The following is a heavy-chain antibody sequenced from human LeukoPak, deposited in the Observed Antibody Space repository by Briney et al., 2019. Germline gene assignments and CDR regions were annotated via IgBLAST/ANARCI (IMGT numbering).Heavy chain of an antibody. Sequence: ASAKVSCKASGYTFTSYGISWVRQAPGQGLEWMGWISAYNGNTNYAQKLQGRVTMTTDTSTSTAYMELRSLRSDDTAVYYCARDCQRYCSFYYYMDVWGKGTTVTVSS. CDR3: ARDCQRYCSFYYYMDV. D-gene: IGHD2-15*01. J-gene: IGHJ6*03. V-gene: IGHV1-18*01. CDR2: ISAYNGNT. CDR1: GYTFTSYG.